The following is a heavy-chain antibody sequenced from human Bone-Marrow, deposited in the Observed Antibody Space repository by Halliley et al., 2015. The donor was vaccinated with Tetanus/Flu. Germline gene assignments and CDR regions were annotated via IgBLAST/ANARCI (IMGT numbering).Heavy chain of an antibody. CDR3: ARAVTGMWQDFNWFDP. Sequence: TLSLTCTVSGGSITSDSFYWSWIRQDPRKGLEWIGYIFHSGSVYYNPSLRSRLTISVDTSKNQFSLRLTSVTAADTAIYYCARAVTGMWQDFNWFDPWGQGMLVTVSS. D-gene: IGHD2-21*02. CDR2: IFHSGSV. J-gene: IGHJ5*02. V-gene: IGHV4-31*03. CDR1: GGSITSDSFY.